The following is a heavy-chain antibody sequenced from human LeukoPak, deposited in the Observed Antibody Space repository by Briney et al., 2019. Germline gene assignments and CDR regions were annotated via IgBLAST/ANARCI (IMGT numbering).Heavy chain of an antibody. Sequence: ASVKVSCKASGYTFIAYYMHWVRQAPGQGLEWMGWINPNSGGTNYAQKFQGRVTMTRDTSISTVYMELSRLRSDDTAVYYCARDSCSSTSCLSIDDYWGQGTLVTVSS. J-gene: IGHJ4*02. CDR3: ARDSCSSTSCLSIDDY. D-gene: IGHD2-2*01. CDR1: GYTFIAYY. CDR2: INPNSGGT. V-gene: IGHV1-2*02.